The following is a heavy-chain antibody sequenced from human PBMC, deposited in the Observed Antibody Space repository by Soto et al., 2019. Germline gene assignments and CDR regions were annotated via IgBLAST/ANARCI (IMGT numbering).Heavy chain of an antibody. CDR1: GFTFSSYA. CDR3: ATAGAHSSRWYVSYYYYYGMDV. J-gene: IGHJ6*02. V-gene: IGHV3-30-3*01. D-gene: IGHD6-13*01. CDR2: ISYDGSNK. Sequence: GWSLRLSCAASGFTFSSYAMHWVRQAPGKGLEWVAVISYDGSNKYYADSVKGRFTISRDNSKNTLYLQMNSPRAEHTAVYYCATAGAHSSRWYVSYYYYYGMDVWGQGNTVTVPS.